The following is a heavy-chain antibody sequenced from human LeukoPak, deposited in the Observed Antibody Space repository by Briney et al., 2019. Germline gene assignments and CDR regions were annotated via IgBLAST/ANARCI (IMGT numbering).Heavy chain of an antibody. V-gene: IGHV1-18*01. Sequence: ASVKVSCKASGYTFNSYGITWVRQAPGQGLEWMGWISAYNGNTDYAQNFQGRVTMTTDTSTNTAYMELRSLRSDDTAVYYCARGEEPGPKWHDFWSGYYRKYDFDYWGQGTLVTVSS. CDR1: GYTFNSYG. D-gene: IGHD3-3*01. CDR2: ISAYNGNT. CDR3: ARGEEPGPKWHDFWSGYYRKYDFDY. J-gene: IGHJ4*02.